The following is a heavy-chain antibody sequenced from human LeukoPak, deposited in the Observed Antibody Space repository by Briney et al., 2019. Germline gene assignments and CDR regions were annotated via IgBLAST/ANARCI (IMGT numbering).Heavy chain of an antibody. CDR2: VFYSRNS. J-gene: IGHJ4*02. V-gene: IGHV4-59*13. CDR3: ARVNPLGYFDQ. CDR1: GGFTSAYY. Sequence: SETLSLTCTVSGGFTSAYYWSWVRRPLGKGLEWIGSVFYSRNSNYNPSLTRRVAMSVDTSKSHFSLKLTSVIAADTAVYYCARVNPLGYFDQWGQGTLVAVSS.